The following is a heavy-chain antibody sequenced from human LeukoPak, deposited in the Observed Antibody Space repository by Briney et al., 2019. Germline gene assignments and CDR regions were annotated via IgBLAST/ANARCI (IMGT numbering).Heavy chain of an antibody. CDR3: ARDYYGSGSYYTQTFDAFDI. Sequence: PGGSLRLSCAASGFTFSSYGMHWVRQAPGKGLEWVAVISYDGSNKYYADSVKGRCTISRDNAKNTLYLQMNSLRAEDTAVYYCARDYYGSGSYYTQTFDAFDIWGQGTMVTVSS. V-gene: IGHV3-30*03. J-gene: IGHJ3*02. D-gene: IGHD3-10*01. CDR2: ISYDGSNK. CDR1: GFTFSSYG.